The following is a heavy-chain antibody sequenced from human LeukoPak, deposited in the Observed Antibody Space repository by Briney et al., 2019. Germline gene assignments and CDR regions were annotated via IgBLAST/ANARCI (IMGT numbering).Heavy chain of an antibody. D-gene: IGHD3-10*01. CDR2: IRYDGSNK. CDR1: GFTFSSYG. Sequence: PGGSLRLSCAASGFTFSSYGMHWVRQAPGKGLEWVAFIRYDGSNKYYADSVKGRFTISRDNAKNTLYLQMNSLRAEDTAVYYCARGPGSGTPDYGMDVWGQGTTVTVSS. J-gene: IGHJ6*02. CDR3: ARGPGSGTPDYGMDV. V-gene: IGHV3-30*02.